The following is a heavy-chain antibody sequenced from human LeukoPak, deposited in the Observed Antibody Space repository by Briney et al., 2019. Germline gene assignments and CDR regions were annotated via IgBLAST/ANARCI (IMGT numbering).Heavy chain of an antibody. J-gene: IGHJ6*02. CDR2: IIPIFGTA. Sequence: GASVKVSCKASGGTFSSYAISWVRQAPGQGLEWMGGIIPIFGTANYAQKFQGRVTITADESTSTAYMEQSSLRSEDTAVYYCARKYSSSWFDYYYGMDVWGQGTTVTVSS. V-gene: IGHV1-69*13. CDR3: ARKYSSSWFDYYYGMDV. CDR1: GGTFSSYA. D-gene: IGHD6-13*01.